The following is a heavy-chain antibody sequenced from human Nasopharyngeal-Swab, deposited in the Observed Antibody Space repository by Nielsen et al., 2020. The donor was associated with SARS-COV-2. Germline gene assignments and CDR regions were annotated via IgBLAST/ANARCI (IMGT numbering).Heavy chain of an antibody. CDR3: AIGAAVGTLFHDKDV. Sequence: GESLKISCATSGYRFTDYWIAWVRQAPGKGLECMGTIFPGDSDTRYSPSFEGRVTISVDQSITTAYLHWTSLKASDTAKYYCAIGAAVGTLFHDKDVWGQGTMVTVSS. V-gene: IGHV5-51*01. D-gene: IGHD1-26*01. CDR2: IFPGDSDT. CDR1: GYRFTDYW. J-gene: IGHJ6*02.